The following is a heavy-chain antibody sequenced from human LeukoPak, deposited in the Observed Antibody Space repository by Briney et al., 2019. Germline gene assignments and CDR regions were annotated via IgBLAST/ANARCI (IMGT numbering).Heavy chain of an antibody. D-gene: IGHD5-12*01. CDR3: ARDEVATISDY. V-gene: IGHV3-21*01. J-gene: IGHJ4*02. CDR2: ISSSSSYI. Sequence: GGSLRLSCAASGFTFSSYSMNWVRQAPGKGLEWVSSISSSSSYIYYADSVKGRFTISRDNAKNSLYPQMNSLRAEDTAVYYCARDEVATISDYWGQGTLVTVSS. CDR1: GFTFSSYS.